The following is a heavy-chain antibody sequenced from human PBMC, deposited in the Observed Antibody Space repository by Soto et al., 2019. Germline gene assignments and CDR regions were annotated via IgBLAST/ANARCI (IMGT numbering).Heavy chain of an antibody. CDR3: AHKGPEDWPLDY. D-gene: IGHD3-9*01. V-gene: IGHV2-5*02. CDR1: GFSLSTSGVG. CDR2: IYWDDSK. J-gene: IGHJ4*02. Sequence: QITLKESGPTLVRPTQTLTLTCAFSGFSLSTSGVGVGWIRQPPGKALEWLAVIYWDDSKHYSPSLRSRLTITIDTSKNQVVLTRTNMDPMDTGTYYCAHKGPEDWPLDYWGQGTLVTVSS.